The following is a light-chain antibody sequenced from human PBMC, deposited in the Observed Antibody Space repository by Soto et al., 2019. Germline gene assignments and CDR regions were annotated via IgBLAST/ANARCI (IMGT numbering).Light chain of an antibody. CDR3: QQYNDWPLT. CDR2: GAS. Sequence: EKRMTQSPVTLSVSPGGKATPSLRGCQSVSSNLAWYQKKPGQAPRLLIDGASIRATGIPARFSGSGSGTEFTLTISSLQSEDFAVYYCQQYNDWPLTFGGGTKVDIK. J-gene: IGKJ4*01. V-gene: IGKV3-15*01. CDR1: QSVSSN.